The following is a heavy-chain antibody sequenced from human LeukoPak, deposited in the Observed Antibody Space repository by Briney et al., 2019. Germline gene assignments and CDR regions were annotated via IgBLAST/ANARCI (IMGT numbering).Heavy chain of an antibody. J-gene: IGHJ3*02. V-gene: IGHV3-30*02. CDR3: AKATSIREGAFDI. CDR2: IRYDGSNK. D-gene: IGHD1-26*01. CDR1: GFTFSSYG. Sequence: PGGSLRLSCAASGFTFSSYGMHWVRQAPGKGLEWVAFIRYDGSNKYYADSVKGRFTISRDNSKNTLYLQMNSLRAEDTAVYYCAKATSIREGAFDIWGQGTMVTVSS.